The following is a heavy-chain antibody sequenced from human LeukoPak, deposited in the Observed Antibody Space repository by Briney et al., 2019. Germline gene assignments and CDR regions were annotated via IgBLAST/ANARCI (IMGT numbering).Heavy chain of an antibody. V-gene: IGHV3-30*18. D-gene: IGHD5-18*01. CDR3: AKDRGYSYGYFDY. CDR2: ISYDGSNK. Sequence: PRRSPRLSCAASRFTFSSYGMHWVRQAPGNGLEWVALISYDGSNKYYTDSVKGRFTISRDNSKNTLYLQMDSLRAEDTAVYYCAKDRGYSYGYFDYWGHGKLGSVSS. J-gene: IGHJ4*03. CDR1: RFTFSSYG.